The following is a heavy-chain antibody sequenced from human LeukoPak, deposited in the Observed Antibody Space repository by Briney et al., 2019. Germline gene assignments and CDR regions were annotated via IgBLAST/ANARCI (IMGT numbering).Heavy chain of an antibody. D-gene: IGHD3-22*01. CDR1: GGSFSGYY. CDR2: IYYSGST. CDR3: ARVRTRAYYDSSGYFDY. J-gene: IGHJ4*02. Sequence: PSETLSLTCAVYGGSFSGYYWSWVRQPPGKGLEWIGNIYYSGSTYYDPSLKSQVTISVDTSKNQFSLKLSSVTAADTAVYYCARVRTRAYYDSSGYFDYWGQGTLVTVSS. V-gene: IGHV4-34*01.